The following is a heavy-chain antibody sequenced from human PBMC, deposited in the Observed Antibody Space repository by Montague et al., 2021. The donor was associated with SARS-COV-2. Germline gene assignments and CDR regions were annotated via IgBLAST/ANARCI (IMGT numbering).Heavy chain of an antibody. J-gene: IGHJ4*02. D-gene: IGHD4-23*01. V-gene: IGHV4-59*01. CDR2: IYYSGST. CDR3: ARGGGDYGGNPFDY. Sequence: SETLSLTCTASGVSITTYYWSWIRQPPAKGLEWIGYIYYSGSTYYTPSLKSRVSFSVDASKNEFSLRLTSVSAADTAVYYCARGGGDYGGNPFDYWGQGTLVTVSS. CDR1: GVSITTYY.